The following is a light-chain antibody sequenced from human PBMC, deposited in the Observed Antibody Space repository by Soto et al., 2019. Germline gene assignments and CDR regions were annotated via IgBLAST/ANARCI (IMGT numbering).Light chain of an antibody. CDR3: QQSNSLPLT. J-gene: IGKJ4*01. V-gene: IGKV1-12*01. CDR2: AAS. Sequence: DIQMTQSPSSVSASVGDRVTITCRASQGISSRLAWYQQKPGKAPNLLIYAASSLQSGVPSRFSRSGSETDFTLTIGSLQPEDFATYYCQQSNSLPLTFGGGTKVEIK. CDR1: QGISSR.